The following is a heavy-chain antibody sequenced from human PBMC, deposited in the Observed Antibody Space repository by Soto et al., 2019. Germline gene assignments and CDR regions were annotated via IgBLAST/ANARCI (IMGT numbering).Heavy chain of an antibody. CDR2: IYCSGST. CDR3: ARASGVVTAANYYYGMDV. V-gene: IGHV4-30-4*01. D-gene: IGHD2-21*02. Sequence: SETLSLTCTVSGGSISSGDYYWSWIRQPPGKGLEWIGYIYCSGSTYYNPSLKSRVTISVDTSKNQFSLKLSSVTAADTAVYYCARASGVVTAANYYYGMDVWGQGTTVTVSS. J-gene: IGHJ6*02. CDR1: GGSISSGDYY.